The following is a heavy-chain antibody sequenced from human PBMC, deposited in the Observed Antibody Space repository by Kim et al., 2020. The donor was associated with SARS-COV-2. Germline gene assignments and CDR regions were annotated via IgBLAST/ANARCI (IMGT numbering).Heavy chain of an antibody. V-gene: IGHV4-39*01. D-gene: IGHD3-22*01. CDR3: ARMRLLPDDAFDI. Sequence: SETLSLTCTVSGGSISSSSYYWGWIRQPPGKGLEWIGSIYYSGSTYYNPSLKSRVTISVDTSKNQFSLKLSSVTAADTAVYYCARMRLLPDDAFDIWGQGTMVTVSS. CDR1: GGSISSSSYY. J-gene: IGHJ3*02. CDR2: IYYSGST.